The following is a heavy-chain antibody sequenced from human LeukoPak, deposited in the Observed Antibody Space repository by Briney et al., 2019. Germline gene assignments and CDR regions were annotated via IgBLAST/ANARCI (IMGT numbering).Heavy chain of an antibody. D-gene: IGHD3-22*01. CDR1: GFTFSSYA. CDR3: TRAVPPPYYYDSSGYYFDY. Sequence: GGSLRLSCAASGFTFSSYAMSWVRQAPGKGLEWVGFIRSKAYGGTTEYAASVKGRFTISRDDSKSIAYLQMNSLKTEDTAVYYCTRAVPPPYYYDSSGYYFDYWGQGTLVTVSS. J-gene: IGHJ4*02. CDR2: IRSKAYGGTT. V-gene: IGHV3-49*04.